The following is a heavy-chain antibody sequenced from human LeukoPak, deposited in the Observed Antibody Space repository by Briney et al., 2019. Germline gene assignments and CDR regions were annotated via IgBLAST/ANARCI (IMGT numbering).Heavy chain of an antibody. V-gene: IGHV3-23*01. CDR1: GITLSNYG. CDR3: AKRGVVIRVILVGFHKEAYYFDS. J-gene: IGHJ4*02. D-gene: IGHD3-22*01. Sequence: SGGSLRLSCAVSGITLSNYGMSWVRQAPGKGLEWVAGISDRGSRTSYADSVKGRFTISTDHPKNTLYLQMNSLRAEDTAVYFCAKRGVVIRVILVGFHKEAYYFDSWGQGALVTVSS. CDR2: ISDRGSRT.